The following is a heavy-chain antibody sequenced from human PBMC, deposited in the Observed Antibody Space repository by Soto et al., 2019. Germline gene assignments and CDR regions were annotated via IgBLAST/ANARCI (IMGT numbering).Heavy chain of an antibody. D-gene: IGHD6-19*01. J-gene: IGHJ4*02. V-gene: IGHV3-48*02. CDR1: GVSLENFP. CDR3: AKGPHPNMGWPYYFDS. CDR2: ISPRGDNI. Sequence: AGSLRLGCVGSGVSLENFPMNGVRQTPGKGLEWISYISPRGDNIYYTESVKGRFTISRDNARNSLYLQMNSLRDEDAALYYCAKGPHPNMGWPYYFDSWGQGLPVTVSS.